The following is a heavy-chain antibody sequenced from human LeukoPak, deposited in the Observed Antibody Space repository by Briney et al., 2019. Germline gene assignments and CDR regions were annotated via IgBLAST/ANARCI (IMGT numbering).Heavy chain of an antibody. CDR1: GFTFSSYS. J-gene: IGHJ4*02. CDR2: ISSSSSYI. Sequence: PGGSLRLSCAASGFTFSSYSMNWVRQAPGKGLEWVSSISSSSSYIYYADSVKGRFTISRDNAKNSLYLQMNSLRAEDTALYYCVRAPSSFYYDTSGYSFDYWGQGTLVTVSS. CDR3: VRAPSSFYYDTSGYSFDY. V-gene: IGHV3-21*01. D-gene: IGHD3-22*01.